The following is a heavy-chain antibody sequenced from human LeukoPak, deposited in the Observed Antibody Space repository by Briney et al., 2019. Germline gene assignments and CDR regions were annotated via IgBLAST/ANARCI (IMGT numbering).Heavy chain of an antibody. CDR2: ITSRSSYI. CDR1: GFTLSSYT. V-gene: IGHV3-21*01. CDR3: ARDIETSSSSFYYYYYMDV. Sequence: GRSLRLSCAPSGFTLSSYTTNWVRQAPGKGLEWVSSITSRSSYIYYADSVKGRFTISRDNAKNSLYLQMNSLRAEDTAVYYCARDIETSSSSFYYYYYMDVWGKGTTVTVSS. D-gene: IGHD6-6*01. J-gene: IGHJ6*03.